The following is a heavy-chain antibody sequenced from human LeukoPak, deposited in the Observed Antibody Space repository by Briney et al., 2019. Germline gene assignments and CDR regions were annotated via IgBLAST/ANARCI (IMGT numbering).Heavy chain of an antibody. CDR1: GFTFSSHW. CDR2: INSDGSSI. CDR3: ARDLQLWTTRDTRGGAKVGY. Sequence: GGSLRLSCAASGFTFSSHWMHWVRQAPGKGLVWVSRINSDGSSISYADSVKGRFTISRDNAKNTLYLQMNSLRAEDTAVYYCARDLQLWTTRDTRGGAKVGYWGQGTLVTVSS. J-gene: IGHJ4*02. D-gene: IGHD5-18*01. V-gene: IGHV3-74*01.